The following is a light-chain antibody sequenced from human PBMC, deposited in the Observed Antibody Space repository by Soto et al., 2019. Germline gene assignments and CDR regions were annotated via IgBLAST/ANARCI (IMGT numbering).Light chain of an antibody. V-gene: IGLV2-8*01. CDR2: EVS. CDR1: SSDVGGYNY. Sequence: QSALTQPPSASGSPGQSVTISCTGTSSDVGGYNYVSWYQQNPGKAPKLMISEVSKRPSGVPDRFSGSKSGNTASLTVSGLQAADEADYHCCSFAGNPNLVFGGGTNLTVL. CDR3: CSFAGNPNLV. J-gene: IGLJ2*01.